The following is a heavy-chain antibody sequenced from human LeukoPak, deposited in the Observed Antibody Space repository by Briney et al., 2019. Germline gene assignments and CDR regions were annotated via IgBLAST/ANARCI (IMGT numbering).Heavy chain of an antibody. V-gene: IGHV4-61*09. CDR1: GGSISSNSYY. J-gene: IGHJ6*03. D-gene: IGHD6-13*01. CDR3: ARTRVAAGTYYYYMDV. CDR2: IYTSGST. Sequence: KPSETLSLTCAVSGGSISSNSYYWSWIRQPAGKGLEWIGHIYTSGSTNYNPSLKSRVTISVDTSKNQFSLKLSSVTAADTAVYHCARTRVAAGTYYYYMDVWGKGTTVTISS.